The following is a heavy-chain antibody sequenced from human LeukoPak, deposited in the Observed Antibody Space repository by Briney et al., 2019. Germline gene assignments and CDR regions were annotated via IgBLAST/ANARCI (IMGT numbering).Heavy chain of an antibody. Sequence: GGSLRLSCAASGFNFRDSWMYWVRQVPGKGLEWVSGINWNGGSTGYADSVKGRFTISRDNAKNSLYLQMNSLKTEDTAVYYCTRVAYDYVWGSYRYTGGKNYYFDYWGQGTLVTVSS. CDR3: TRVAYDYVWGSYRYTGGKNYYFDY. CDR1: GFNFRDSW. D-gene: IGHD3-16*02. J-gene: IGHJ4*02. V-gene: IGHV3-20*04. CDR2: INWNGGST.